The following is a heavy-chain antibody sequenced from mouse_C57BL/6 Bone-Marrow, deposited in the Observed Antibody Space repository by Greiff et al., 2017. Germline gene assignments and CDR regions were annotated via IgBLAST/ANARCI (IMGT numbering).Heavy chain of an antibody. V-gene: IGHV5-17*01. Sequence: EVMLVESGGGLVKPGGSLKLSCAASGFTFSDYGMHWVRQAPEKGLEWVAYISSGSSTIYYADTVKGRFTISRDNAKNTLFLQMTSLRSEDTAMYYCARPRNYGSSYEGYFDVWGTGTTVTVSS. J-gene: IGHJ1*03. CDR2: ISSGSSTI. D-gene: IGHD1-1*01. CDR3: ARPRNYGSSYEGYFDV. CDR1: GFTFSDYG.